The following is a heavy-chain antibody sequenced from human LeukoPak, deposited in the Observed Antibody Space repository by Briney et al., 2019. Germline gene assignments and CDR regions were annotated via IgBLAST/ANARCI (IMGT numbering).Heavy chain of an antibody. CDR3: ATEGSGNYYYFDD. D-gene: IGHD1-26*01. CDR2: FYHSGST. CDR1: AYSIGSGYY. V-gene: IGHV4-38-2*02. Sequence: SETLSLTCAVSAYSIGSGYYWGWIRQPPGKGLEWIGSFYHSGSTYYNPSLKSRVTISVDTSKNEFSLRLTSVTAADTAVYFCATEGSGNYYYFDDWGQGTLVTVSS. J-gene: IGHJ4*02.